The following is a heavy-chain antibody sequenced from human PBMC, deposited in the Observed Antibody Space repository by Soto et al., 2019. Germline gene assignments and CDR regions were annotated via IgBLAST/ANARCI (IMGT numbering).Heavy chain of an antibody. CDR2: ISYDGSNK. D-gene: IGHD2-2*01. J-gene: IGHJ6*02. Sequence: GGSLRLSCAASGSTVSSNYMSWVRQAPGKGLEWVAVISYDGSNKYYADSVKGRFTISRDTSKNTLYLQMNSLRAEDTAVFYCVKDRRTEAYGMEVWGQGTTVTV. CDR3: VKDRRTEAYGMEV. CDR1: GSTVSSNY. V-gene: IGHV3-30*18.